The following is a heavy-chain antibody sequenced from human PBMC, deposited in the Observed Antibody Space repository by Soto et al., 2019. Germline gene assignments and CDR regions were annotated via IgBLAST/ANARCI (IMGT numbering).Heavy chain of an antibody. CDR2: INTNNGNT. Sequence: QVQLVQSGAEVKKPGASVKVSCKASGYTFRNYAVNWVRQAPGQGLEWLGSINTNNGNTNYAQSLKDRVTLTADTYTSTAFMELRSMRSDATAGDDCAKATRVEMVTAWGQGTLVIVSS. D-gene: IGHD5-18*01. CDR3: AKATRVEMVTA. CDR1: GYTFRNYA. V-gene: IGHV1-18*01. J-gene: IGHJ5*02.